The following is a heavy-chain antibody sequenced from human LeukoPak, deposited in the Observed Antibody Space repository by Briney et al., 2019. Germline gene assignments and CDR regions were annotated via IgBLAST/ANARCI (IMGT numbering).Heavy chain of an antibody. V-gene: IGHV4-59*01. J-gene: IGHJ4*02. CDR3: ARLSNGDYAVDY. Sequence: PSETLSLTCTVSGGSTSSYYWSWIRQPPGKGLEWIGYIYYSGSTNYNPSLKSRVTISVDTSKNQFSLKLSSVTAADTAVYYCARLSNGDYAVDYWGQGTLVTVSS. D-gene: IGHD4-17*01. CDR2: IYYSGST. CDR1: GGSTSSYY.